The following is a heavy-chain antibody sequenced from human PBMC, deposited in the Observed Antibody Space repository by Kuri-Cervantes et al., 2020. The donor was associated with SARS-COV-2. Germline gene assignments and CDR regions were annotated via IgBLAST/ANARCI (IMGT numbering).Heavy chain of an antibody. Sequence: GESLKISCAASGFTFSDYYMSWNRQAPGKGLEWVSYISSSGSTIYYADPVKGRFTISRDNVKNSLYLQMNSLRAEDTAVYYCARARYCSGGSCFFAYWGQGTLVTVSS. J-gene: IGHJ4*02. CDR2: ISSSGSTI. CDR1: GFTFSDYY. CDR3: ARARYCSGGSCFFAY. V-gene: IGHV3-11*04. D-gene: IGHD2-15*01.